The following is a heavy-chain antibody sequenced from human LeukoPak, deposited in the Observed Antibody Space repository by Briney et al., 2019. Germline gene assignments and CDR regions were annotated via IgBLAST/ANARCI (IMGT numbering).Heavy chain of an antibody. CDR1: GGSIRSSYYY. V-gene: IGHV4-39*01. CDR3: ARVGRAMVRGVIIIGAFDI. Sequence: SETLSLTCTVSGGSIRSSYYYWGWIRQPPGKGLEWIGSIYDSGSTYYNPSLKSRVTISVDTSKNQFSLKLNSVTAADTAVYYCARVGRAMVRGVIIIGAFDIWGQGTMVTVSS. D-gene: IGHD3-10*01. J-gene: IGHJ3*02. CDR2: IYDSGST.